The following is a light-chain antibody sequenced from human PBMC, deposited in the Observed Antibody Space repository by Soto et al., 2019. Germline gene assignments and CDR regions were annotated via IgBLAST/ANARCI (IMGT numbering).Light chain of an antibody. CDR1: SSDVGNYKY. Sequence: QSALTQSPSASGSPGQPVTISCTGTSSDVGNYKYVSWYQQHPGKAPKLMIYEVSKRPSGVPDRFSGSKSGNTASLTVSGLQVEDEADYYCSSYACSNLWVFGGGTKLTVL. J-gene: IGLJ3*02. CDR2: EVS. V-gene: IGLV2-8*01. CDR3: SSYACSNLWV.